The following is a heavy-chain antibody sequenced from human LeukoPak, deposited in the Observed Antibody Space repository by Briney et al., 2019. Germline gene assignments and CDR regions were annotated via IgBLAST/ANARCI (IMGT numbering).Heavy chain of an antibody. D-gene: IGHD6-6*01. Sequence: GGSLRLSCAASGFTFSDYYMSWIRQAPGKGLEWVSYISSSGSTIYYADSVKGRFTISRDNAKNSLYLQMNSLRAEDTAVYYCARDYSSSSDDAFDIWGQGTMVTVSS. J-gene: IGHJ3*02. CDR2: ISSSGSTI. CDR3: ARDYSSSSDDAFDI. CDR1: GFTFSDYY. V-gene: IGHV3-11*04.